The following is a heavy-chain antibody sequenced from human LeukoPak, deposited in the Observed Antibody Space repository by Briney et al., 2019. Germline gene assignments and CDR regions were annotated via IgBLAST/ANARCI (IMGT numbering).Heavy chain of an antibody. CDR2: INPNSGGT. J-gene: IGHJ4*02. CDR3: ARDIERFDYVWGSYRYMDY. Sequence: INPNSGGTNYAQNFQGRVTMTRDTSISTAYMELSRLRSDDTAVYFCARDIERFDYVWGSYRYMDYWGQGTLVTVSS. V-gene: IGHV1-2*02. D-gene: IGHD3-16*02.